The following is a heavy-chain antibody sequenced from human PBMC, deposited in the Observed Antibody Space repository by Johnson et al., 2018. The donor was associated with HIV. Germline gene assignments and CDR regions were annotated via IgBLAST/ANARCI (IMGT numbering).Heavy chain of an antibody. Sequence: VQLVESGGGVVQPGGSLRLSCAASGFTFSSYAMSWVRQAPGKGLEWVSVIYSGGTTYHADSVKGRFTISRDNSKNTLYLKLHSLRAEDTAVYYCARDRHSGGGDADAFDIWGQGTLVSVSS. V-gene: IGHV3-66*01. CDR2: IYSGGTT. D-gene: IGHD3-16*01. J-gene: IGHJ3*02. CDR3: ARDRHSGGGDADAFDI. CDR1: GFTFSSYA.